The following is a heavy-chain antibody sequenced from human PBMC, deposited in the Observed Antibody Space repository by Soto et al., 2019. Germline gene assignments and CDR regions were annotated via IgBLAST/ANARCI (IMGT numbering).Heavy chain of an antibody. CDR3: ARDRYSNYETNWFDP. J-gene: IGHJ5*02. Sequence: SETLSLTCAVSGGSISSGGYSWSWIRQPPGKGLEWIGYMYHSGSTYYNPSLKSRVTISIDRSKNQFSLKLSSVTAADTAVYYCARDRYSNYETNWFDPWGQGTLVTVSS. D-gene: IGHD4-4*01. CDR2: MYHSGST. CDR1: GGSISSGGYS. V-gene: IGHV4-30-2*01.